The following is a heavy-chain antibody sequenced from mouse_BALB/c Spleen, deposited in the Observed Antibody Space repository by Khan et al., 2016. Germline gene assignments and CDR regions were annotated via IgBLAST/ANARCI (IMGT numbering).Heavy chain of an antibody. Sequence: QIQLVQSGPELKKPGETVKISCKASGYTFTNSAMNWVKQAPGKGLKWVGWINTYTGEPTYADDFKGRFAFSLETSASTAYLQINNLQNEDMTTYYCARGAIVTTGWYFDVLGPGTTVTVSS. J-gene: IGHJ1*01. CDR2: INTYTGEP. D-gene: IGHD2-12*01. CDR3: ARGAIVTTGWYFDV. CDR1: GYTFTNSA. V-gene: IGHV9-1*02.